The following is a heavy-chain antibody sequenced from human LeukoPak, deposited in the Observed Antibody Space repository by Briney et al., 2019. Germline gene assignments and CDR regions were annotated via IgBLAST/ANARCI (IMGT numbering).Heavy chain of an antibody. CDR2: ISDSGGRT. CDR1: GLTFSNYG. J-gene: IGHJ4*02. D-gene: IGHD3-22*01. V-gene: IGHV3-23*01. CDR3: AKRGVVIRVILVGFHKEAYYFDS. Sequence: GGSLRLSCTVSGLTFSNYGMSWVRQAPGKGLEWVAGISDSGGRTKYADSVKGRFTISRDNPKNTLYLQMNSLRADDTAVYFCAKRGVVIRVILVGFHKEAYYFDSWGQGALATVSS.